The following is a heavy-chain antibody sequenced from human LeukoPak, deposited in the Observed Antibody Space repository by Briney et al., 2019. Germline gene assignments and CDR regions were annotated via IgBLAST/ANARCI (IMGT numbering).Heavy chain of an antibody. CDR3: ARAQTLTGDRTLPDY. Sequence: AGGSLRLSCAVSGFTFSTYWMHWVRQAPGKGLVWVSRINTDGSLINYADSVKGRFTMSRDNSKNTLYLQMSSLRAEDTAVYFCARAQTLTGDRTLPDYWGQGTLVTVSS. CDR1: GFTFSTYW. V-gene: IGHV3-74*01. D-gene: IGHD7-27*01. CDR2: INTDGSLI. J-gene: IGHJ4*02.